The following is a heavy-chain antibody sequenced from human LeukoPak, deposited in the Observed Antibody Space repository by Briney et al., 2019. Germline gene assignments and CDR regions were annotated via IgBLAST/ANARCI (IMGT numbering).Heavy chain of an antibody. CDR3: ARIDYGGNSGIFDY. CDR1: GGSISSYY. D-gene: IGHD4-23*01. V-gene: IGHV4-4*07. Sequence: SETLCLTCTVSGGSISSYYWSWIRQPAGKGLEWIGRIYTSGSTNYNPSLKSRVTMSVDTSKNQFSLKLSSVTAADTAVYYCARIDYGGNSGIFDYWGQGTLVTVSS. CDR2: IYTSGST. J-gene: IGHJ4*02.